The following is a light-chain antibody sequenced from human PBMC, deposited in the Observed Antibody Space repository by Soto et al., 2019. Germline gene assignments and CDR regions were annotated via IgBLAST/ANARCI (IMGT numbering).Light chain of an antibody. CDR2: GAS. V-gene: IGKV3D-20*02. Sequence: GKVTLSCKAIQSVSSSYLTWYQQKPGQAPRLLIYGASTRATGIPARFSGSGSGTDFTLTISSLEPEDFAVYYCQQRNNWPPVTFGGGTKVDIK. CDR3: QQRNNWPPVT. J-gene: IGKJ4*01. CDR1: QSVSSSY.